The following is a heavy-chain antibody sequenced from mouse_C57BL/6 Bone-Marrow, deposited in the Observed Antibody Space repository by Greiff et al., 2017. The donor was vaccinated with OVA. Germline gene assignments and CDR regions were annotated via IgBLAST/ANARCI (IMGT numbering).Heavy chain of an antibody. CDR3: ARRSNHPYYFDY. V-gene: IGHV1-81*01. J-gene: IGHJ2*01. CDR2: IYPRSGNT. D-gene: IGHD2-5*01. Sequence: VKLVESGAELARPGASVKLSCKASGYTFTSYGIRWVKQRTGQGLEWIGEIYPRSGNTYYHEKFKGKATLTADTSSSTAYMQLSSLTSEDSAVYYCARRSNHPYYFDYWGQGTTLTVSS. CDR1: GYTFTSYG.